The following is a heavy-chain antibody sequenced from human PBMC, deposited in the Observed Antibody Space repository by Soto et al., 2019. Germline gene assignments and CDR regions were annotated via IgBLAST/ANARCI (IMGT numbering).Heavy chain of an antibody. J-gene: IGHJ4*02. CDR3: AADPYYYDSSNYYSFEY. V-gene: IGHV1-58*01. D-gene: IGHD3-22*01. CDR1: GFTFRSSA. Sequence: SVKVSCKASGFTFRSSAVQWVRQARGQLLEWIGWIVVGSGNTNYAQKFQERVIITRDMSTITAYIEMSSLRSEDTAVYYCAADPYYYDSSNYYSFEYWGKGTMVTVSS. CDR2: IVVGSGNT.